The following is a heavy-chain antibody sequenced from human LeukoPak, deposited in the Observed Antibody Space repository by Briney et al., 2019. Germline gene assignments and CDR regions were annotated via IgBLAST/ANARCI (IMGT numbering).Heavy chain of an antibody. CDR3: ARSLYYDGSSGYRPLDY. Sequence: GGSLRLSCAASGFSFSQYWMNWVRQAPGKGLEWVANIKEDGSEKKCVDSVKGRFTISRDNAKNSLYPQMNSLRVEDTAVYYCARSLYYDGSSGYRPLDYWGLGTLVTVSS. J-gene: IGHJ4*02. D-gene: IGHD3-22*01. CDR2: IKEDGSEK. CDR1: GFSFSQYW. V-gene: IGHV3-7*01.